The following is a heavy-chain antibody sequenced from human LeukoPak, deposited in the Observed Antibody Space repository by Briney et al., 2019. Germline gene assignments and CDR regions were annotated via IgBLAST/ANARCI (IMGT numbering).Heavy chain of an antibody. CDR2: ISGSGGNT. Sequence: PGGSLRLSCAASGFTFSSYVMSWLRQAPGKGLEWVSDISGSGGNTDYADSVKGRFTISRDNSKNMMYLQMKSLRAEDTAVYYCAHGAMYQLDYWGQGTLVTVSS. V-gene: IGHV3-23*01. CDR1: GFTFSSYV. J-gene: IGHJ4*02. D-gene: IGHD2-2*01. CDR3: AHGAMYQLDY.